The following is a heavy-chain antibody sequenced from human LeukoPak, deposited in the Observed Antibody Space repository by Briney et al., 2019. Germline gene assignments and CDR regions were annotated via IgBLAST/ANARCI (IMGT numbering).Heavy chain of an antibody. CDR2: IYNSGSP. V-gene: IGHV4-59*01. CDR3: ARGKGPYWYFDL. J-gene: IGHJ2*01. CDR1: GGSISSYY. Sequence: SETLSLTCTVSGGSISSYYWNWIRQPPGKGLEWIGNIYNSGSPNYNPSLKSRVTISVDTSKNQISLRLSSVIAADTAVYYCARGKGPYWYFDLWGRGTLVTVSS.